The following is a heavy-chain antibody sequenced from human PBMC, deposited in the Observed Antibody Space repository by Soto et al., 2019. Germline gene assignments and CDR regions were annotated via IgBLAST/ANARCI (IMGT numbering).Heavy chain of an antibody. CDR1: GFTFSKYG. CDR2: ISDGGGST. Sequence: EVQLLESGGGLVQPGGSLRLSCAASGFTFSKYGMSWVRQAPGKGLEWVSAISDGGGSTYYADSVKGRSTISRDNPKNTLHLQMNSLRAEDTAVFYCARSGEACTSSNCPGLYWGRGTLITVSS. V-gene: IGHV3-23*01. CDR3: ARSGEACTSSNCPGLY. J-gene: IGHJ4*02. D-gene: IGHD2-2*01.